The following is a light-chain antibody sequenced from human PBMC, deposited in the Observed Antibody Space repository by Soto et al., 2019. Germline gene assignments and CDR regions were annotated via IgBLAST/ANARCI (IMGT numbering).Light chain of an antibody. Sequence: DIQMTQSPSALSASVGDRVTITCRVSQGISSWLAWYQQKPGKAPNLLIYKASTLESGVPSRFSGSGSGTEFPLTISSLQPDDFATYYCQQYNSYSWTFGQGTKVEIK. V-gene: IGKV1-5*03. J-gene: IGKJ1*01. CDR1: QGISSW. CDR3: QQYNSYSWT. CDR2: KAS.